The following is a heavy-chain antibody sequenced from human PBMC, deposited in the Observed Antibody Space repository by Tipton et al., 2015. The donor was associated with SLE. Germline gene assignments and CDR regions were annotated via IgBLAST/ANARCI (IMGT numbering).Heavy chain of an antibody. V-gene: IGHV3-21*03. CDR1: GFTFSSYS. J-gene: IGHJ1*01. CDR2: ISSSSSYI. D-gene: IGHD3-3*01. Sequence: SLRLSCAASGFTFSSYSMNWVRQAPGKGLEWVSSISSSSSYIYYADSVKGRFTISRDNAKNSLYLQMNSLRAEDTAVYYCATGYHGFLPAEYFLHWGQGTLVTVSS. CDR3: ATGYHGFLPAEYFLH.